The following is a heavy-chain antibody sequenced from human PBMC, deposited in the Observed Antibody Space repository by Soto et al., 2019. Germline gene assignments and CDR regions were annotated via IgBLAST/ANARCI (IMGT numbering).Heavy chain of an antibody. J-gene: IGHJ4*02. CDR2: SSPRGDTI. D-gene: IGHD6-19*01. CDR1: GFSLANYP. Sequence: VSLRLSCVASGFSLANYPMNWVRQTPGKGLEWISYSSPRGDTIYYADSVEGRLTISRDNARNSLSLHMSSLRDEDSALYYCAKGPHTNVGWPYYFELWGQGVPVTVSS. V-gene: IGHV3-48*02. CDR3: AKGPHTNVGWPYYFEL.